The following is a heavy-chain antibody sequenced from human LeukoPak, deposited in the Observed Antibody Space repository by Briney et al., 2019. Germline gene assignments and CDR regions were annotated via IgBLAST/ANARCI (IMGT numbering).Heavy chain of an antibody. J-gene: IGHJ4*02. Sequence: GRSLRLSCAASGFTFSSYGMHWVRQAPGKGLEWVAVISYDGSNKYYADSVKGRFTISRDNAKNTLFLQMNSLRAEDTAVYYCARVRLGSSWSIDYWGQGTLVTVSS. CDR2: ISYDGSNK. CDR1: GFTFSSYG. D-gene: IGHD6-6*01. V-gene: IGHV3-30*03. CDR3: ARVRLGSSWSIDY.